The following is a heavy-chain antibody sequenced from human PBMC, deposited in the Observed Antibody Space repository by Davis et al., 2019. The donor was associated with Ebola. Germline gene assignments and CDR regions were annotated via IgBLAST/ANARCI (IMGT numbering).Heavy chain of an antibody. J-gene: IGHJ4*02. CDR1: GYTFTSYY. CDR2: INPSGGST. V-gene: IGHV1-46*03. CDR3: ARDFVGAAGTGEYYFDY. D-gene: IGHD6-13*01. Sequence: AASVKVSCKASGYTFTSYYMHWVRQAPGQGLEWMGIINPSGGSTSYAQKFQGRVTMTRDTSTSTVYMELSSLRSEDTAVYYCARDFVGAAGTGEYYFDYWGQGTLVTVSS.